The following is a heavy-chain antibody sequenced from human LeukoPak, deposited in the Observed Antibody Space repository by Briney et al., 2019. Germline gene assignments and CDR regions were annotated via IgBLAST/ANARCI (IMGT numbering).Heavy chain of an antibody. CDR3: AKVVHIVVVTALYYFDY. CDR1: GFTFSSYA. Sequence: GGSLRLSCAASGFTFSSYAMSWVRQAPGKGLEWVSATSGSGGSTYYADSVKGRFTISRDNSKNTLYLQMNSLRAEDTAVYYCAKVVHIVVVTALYYFDYWGQGTLVTVSS. D-gene: IGHD2-21*02. J-gene: IGHJ4*02. CDR2: TSGSGGST. V-gene: IGHV3-23*01.